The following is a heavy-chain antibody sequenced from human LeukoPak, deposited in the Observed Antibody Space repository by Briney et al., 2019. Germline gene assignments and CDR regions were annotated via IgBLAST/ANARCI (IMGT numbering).Heavy chain of an antibody. CDR3: VRSSGWPDS. D-gene: IGHD6-19*01. Sequence: AGSLRLSCAASGFTFSNHWMHWVRQGPGKVPVWVSRITNDGSSTVYADSVKGRFTISRDNAKSTLYLQMNSLSAEDTAVYYCVRSSGWPDSWGQGTLVTVSS. V-gene: IGHV3-74*01. CDR1: GFTFSNHW. J-gene: IGHJ4*02. CDR2: ITNDGSST.